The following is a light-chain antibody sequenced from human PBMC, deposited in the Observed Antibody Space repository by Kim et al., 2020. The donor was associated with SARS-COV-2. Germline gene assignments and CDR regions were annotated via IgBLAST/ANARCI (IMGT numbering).Light chain of an antibody. CDR1: SSDVGGYNY. J-gene: IGLJ3*02. V-gene: IGLV2-14*03. CDR2: DVS. CDR3: SSYTSSSTWA. Sequence: QSALTQPASVSGSPGQSITISCTETSSDVGGYNYVSWYQQHPGKAPKLMIYDVSKRPSGVSNRFSGSKSGNTASLTISGLQAEDEADYYCSSYTSSSTWAFGGGTQLTVL.